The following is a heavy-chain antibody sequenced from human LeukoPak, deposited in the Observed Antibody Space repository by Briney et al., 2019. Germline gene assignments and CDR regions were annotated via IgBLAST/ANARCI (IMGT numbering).Heavy chain of an antibody. D-gene: IGHD6-19*01. CDR1: GYTFTSYG. CDR3: ARDLGSGWYTVDY. J-gene: IGHJ4*02. V-gene: IGHV1-18*01. CDR2: ISAYNGNT. Sequence: ASVKVSCKASGYTFTSYGISWVRQAPGQGLEWMGWISAYNGNTNYAQKLQGRVTMTTDTSTSTAYMELSGLISEDTAIYYCARDLGSGWYTVDYWGQGTLVTVSS.